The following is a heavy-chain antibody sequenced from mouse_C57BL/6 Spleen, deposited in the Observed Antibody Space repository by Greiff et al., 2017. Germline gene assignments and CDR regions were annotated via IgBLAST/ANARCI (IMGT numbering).Heavy chain of an antibody. J-gene: IGHJ1*03. CDR2: IYPGDGDT. CDR1: GYAFSSYW. V-gene: IGHV1-80*01. D-gene: IGHD1-1*01. CDR3: HITTVPHWYFDV. Sequence: QVQLQQSGAELVKPGASVKISCKASGYAFSSYWMNWVKQRPGKGLEWIGQIYPGDGDTNYNGKFKGKATLTADKSSSTAYMQLSSLTSEDSAVYVCHITTVPHWYFDVWGTGTTVTVSS.